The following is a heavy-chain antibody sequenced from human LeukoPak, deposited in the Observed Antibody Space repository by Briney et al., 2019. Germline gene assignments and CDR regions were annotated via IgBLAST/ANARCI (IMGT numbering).Heavy chain of an antibody. V-gene: IGHV3-30*04. Sequence: GGSLRLSCAASGFTFSSSAMHWVRQAPGKGLEWVAFLSYDSRSEFYADSVKGRFSISRDNPKNTLFLQINSLRAEDTAIYFCARNPYTEFWFDPWGPGTLVTVSS. J-gene: IGHJ5*02. CDR1: GFTFSSSA. CDR3: ARNPYTEFWFDP. CDR2: LSYDSRSE. D-gene: IGHD3-10*01.